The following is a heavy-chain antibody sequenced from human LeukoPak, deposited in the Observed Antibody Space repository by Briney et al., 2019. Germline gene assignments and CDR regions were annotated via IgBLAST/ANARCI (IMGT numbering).Heavy chain of an antibody. Sequence: PGGSLRLSCAASGFTFDDYGMSWVRQAPGKGLEWVSGINWNGGSTGYADSVKGRFTISRDNAKNSLYLQMNSLRAEDTAVYYCASSTAAAHNWFDPWGQGTLVTVSS. CDR2: INWNGGST. D-gene: IGHD6-13*01. J-gene: IGHJ5*02. CDR3: ASSTAAAHNWFDP. CDR1: GFTFDDYG. V-gene: IGHV3-20*04.